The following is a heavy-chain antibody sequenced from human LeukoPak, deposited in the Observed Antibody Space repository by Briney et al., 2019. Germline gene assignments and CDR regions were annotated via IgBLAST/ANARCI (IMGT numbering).Heavy chain of an antibody. CDR3: ARDPPRDTAMVTGVFDY. Sequence: ASVKVSCKASGYTFTSYYMHWVRQAPGQGLEWMGIINPSGGSTSYAQKFQGRVTMTSDTSTSTVYMELSSLRAEDTAVYCCARDPPRDTAMVTGVFDYGGQGTLVTVYS. CDR1: GYTFTSYY. D-gene: IGHD5-18*01. J-gene: IGHJ4*02. V-gene: IGHV1-46*01. CDR2: INPSGGST.